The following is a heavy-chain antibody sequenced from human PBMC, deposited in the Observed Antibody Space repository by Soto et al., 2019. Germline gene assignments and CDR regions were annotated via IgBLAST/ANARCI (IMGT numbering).Heavy chain of an antibody. J-gene: IGHJ5*02. Sequence: SETLSLTCTVSGGSISNYYWSWIRQPPGKGLEWIGYIYYSGSTNYNPSLKSRVTISVDTSKNQFSLKLTSVTAADTAVYYCAREVAAGYWFDPWGQGTRVTVS. V-gene: IGHV4-59*01. CDR1: GGSISNYY. D-gene: IGHD6-25*01. CDR3: AREVAAGYWFDP. CDR2: IYYSGST.